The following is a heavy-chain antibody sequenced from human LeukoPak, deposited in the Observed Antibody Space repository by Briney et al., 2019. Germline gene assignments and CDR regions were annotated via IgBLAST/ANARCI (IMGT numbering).Heavy chain of an antibody. CDR1: GFTFSSYS. CDR3: APYYYDSSGSLRY. Sequence: GGSLRLSCAASGFTFSSYSMNWVRQAPGKGLEWVSSISSSSSYIYYADSVKGRFTISRDNAKNALYLQMNSLRAEDTAVYYCAPYYYDSSGSLRYWGQGNLVTVSS. CDR2: ISSSSSYI. J-gene: IGHJ1*01. D-gene: IGHD3-22*01. V-gene: IGHV3-21*01.